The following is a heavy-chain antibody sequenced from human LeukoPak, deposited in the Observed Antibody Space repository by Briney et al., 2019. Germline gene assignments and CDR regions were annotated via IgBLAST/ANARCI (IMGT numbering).Heavy chain of an antibody. CDR2: IGGSGGNT. J-gene: IGHJ4*02. D-gene: IGHD6-13*01. CDR1: GFTFSSFA. Sequence: GGSLRLSCAASGFTFSSFAMSWVRQAPGKGLEWVSVIGGSGGNTYYADSVKGRFTISRDNSKNTLYLQMNSLRAEDTAVYYCAKGRARIAAASDYWGQGTLVTVSS. V-gene: IGHV3-23*01. CDR3: AKGRARIAAASDY.